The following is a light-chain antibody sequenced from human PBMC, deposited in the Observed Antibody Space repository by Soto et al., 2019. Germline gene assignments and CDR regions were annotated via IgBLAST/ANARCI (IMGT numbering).Light chain of an antibody. Sequence: QSVLTLPASVSGSPGQSITISCTGASNDVGGYNYVSWYQQYPDKAPTLIIYDVSNRPSGVSTRFSGSKSGNRASLTISGLQAEYEADYYCSSYPTTTTSRVFGTGTKVTVL. CDR1: SNDVGGYNY. CDR3: SSYPTTTTSRV. J-gene: IGLJ1*01. CDR2: DVS. V-gene: IGLV2-14*01.